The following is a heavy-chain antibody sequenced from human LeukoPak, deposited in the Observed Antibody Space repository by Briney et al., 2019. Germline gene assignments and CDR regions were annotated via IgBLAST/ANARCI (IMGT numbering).Heavy chain of an antibody. Sequence: PGASVKVSCKASGYPFTSYHINWLRQAPGHGLEWMGWMNPTSGDTDYAQNFQGRVTMTRDTSITTAYMELSSLRSEDTAVYYCARGVTAGVDYWGQGTLATVSS. V-gene: IGHV1-8*01. D-gene: IGHD2-21*02. CDR3: ARGVTAGVDY. J-gene: IGHJ4*02. CDR2: MNPTSGDT. CDR1: GYPFTSYH.